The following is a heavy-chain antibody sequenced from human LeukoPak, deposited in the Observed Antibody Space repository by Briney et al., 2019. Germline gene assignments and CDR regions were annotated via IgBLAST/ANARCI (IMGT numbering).Heavy chain of an antibody. CDR3: ARFRWGYFDY. Sequence: PGTSLRLSCAASAFSFSSYGMHWVRQAPGKGLEWVALIWYDGSNRYYADSVKGRFTISRDNSKNTLYLQMNSLRAEDTAVYYCARFRWGYFDYWGQGTLVTVSS. D-gene: IGHD3-16*01. J-gene: IGHJ4*02. CDR1: AFSFSSYG. V-gene: IGHV3-33*01. CDR2: IWYDGSNR.